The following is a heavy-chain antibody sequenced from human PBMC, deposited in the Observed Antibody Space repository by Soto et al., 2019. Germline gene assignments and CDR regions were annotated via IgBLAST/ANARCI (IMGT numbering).Heavy chain of an antibody. CDR1: GFTFSSYG. Sequence: PGGSLRLSCAASGFTFSSYGMHWVRQAPGKGLEWVAVISYDGSNKYYADSVKGRFTISRDNSKNTLYLQMNSLRAEDTAVYYCAKDPHGAAAPHYGMDVWGQGTTVTVSS. CDR2: ISYDGSNK. J-gene: IGHJ6*02. CDR3: AKDPHGAAAPHYGMDV. D-gene: IGHD6-13*01. V-gene: IGHV3-30*18.